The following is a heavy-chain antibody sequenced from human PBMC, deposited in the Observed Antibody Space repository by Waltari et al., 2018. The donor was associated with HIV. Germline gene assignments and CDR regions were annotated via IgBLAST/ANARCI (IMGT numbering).Heavy chain of an antibody. D-gene: IGHD6-19*01. V-gene: IGHV3-9*01. CDR3: AKDIGGRGSGWYYFDY. J-gene: IGHJ4*02. Sequence: EVQLVESGGGLVQPGRSLRLSCAASGFTFDDYAMHWVRQAPGKGLEWVSGISWNSGSTGYADSVKGRFTISRDNAKNSLYLQMNSLRAEDTALYYCAKDIGGRGSGWYYFDYWGQGTLVTVSS. CDR1: GFTFDDYA. CDR2: ISWNSGST.